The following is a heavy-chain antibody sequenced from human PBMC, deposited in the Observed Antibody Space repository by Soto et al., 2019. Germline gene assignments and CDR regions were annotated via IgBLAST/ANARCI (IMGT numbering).Heavy chain of an antibody. J-gene: IGHJ5*02. Sequence: QVQLQESGPGLVKPSETLSLTCTVSGDSISGGASFWSWIRQPPGKGLEWIANVYYSGSSYYNPSLKSRLTISVDTIKNQFSLQLKSMTAADTAVYYCAKLSCTSSTCYFPGWFDPWGQGTLVTVSS. CDR2: VYYSGSS. D-gene: IGHD2-2*01. V-gene: IGHV4-31*03. CDR1: GDSISGGASF. CDR3: AKLSCTSSTCYFPGWFDP.